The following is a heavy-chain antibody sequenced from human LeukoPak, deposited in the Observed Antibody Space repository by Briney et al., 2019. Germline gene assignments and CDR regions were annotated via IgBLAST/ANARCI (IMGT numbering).Heavy chain of an antibody. J-gene: IGHJ4*02. CDR2: ISSSGSTI. D-gene: IGHD3-22*01. Sequence: GGSLRLSCAASGFTFSSYEMNWVRQAPGKGLEWVSYISSSGSTIYYADSVKGRFTISRDNAKNSLYLQMNSLRAADTAVYYCARDITSGYYYFDYWGQGTLSPSPQ. V-gene: IGHV3-48*03. CDR1: GFTFSSYE. CDR3: ARDITSGYYYFDY.